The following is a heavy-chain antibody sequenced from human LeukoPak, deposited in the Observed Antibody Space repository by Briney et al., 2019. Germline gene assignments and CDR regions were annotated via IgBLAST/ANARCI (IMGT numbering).Heavy chain of an antibody. CDR3: ARVPRYCYGNVCSEGSGFDY. CDR2: MNPKSGNT. D-gene: IGHD2-15*01. CDR1: GYTFSSYD. V-gene: IGHV1-8*01. Sequence: ASVEVSCKASGYTFSSYDINWVRQAPGQGLEWMGWMNPKSGNTGYGQKFQGRVIMTGNTSINMVYMELDSLTSEDTAVYYCARVPRYCYGNVCSEGSGFDYWGQGTLLSVSS. J-gene: IGHJ4*02.